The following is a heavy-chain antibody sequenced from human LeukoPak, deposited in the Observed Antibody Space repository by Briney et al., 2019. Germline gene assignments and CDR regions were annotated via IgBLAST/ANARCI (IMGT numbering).Heavy chain of an antibody. D-gene: IGHD3-10*01. CDR3: ARVSTPHYYGSGSPTRRFDY. CDR2: ISAYSGNT. CDR1: GYTFITDG. V-gene: IGHV1-18*01. Sequence: ASVKVSCKASGYTFITDGISWLRQAPGEGLEWMGWISAYSGNTNYAQRFQGRVTMTTDTSTSTAHMELRSLRSDDTAVYYCARVSTPHYYGSGSPTRRFDYWGQGTLVTVSS. J-gene: IGHJ4*02.